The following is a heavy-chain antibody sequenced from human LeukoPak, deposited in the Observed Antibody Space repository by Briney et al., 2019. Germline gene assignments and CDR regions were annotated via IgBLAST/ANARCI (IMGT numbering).Heavy chain of an antibody. CDR2: ISSGGSYI. Sequence: GGSLRLSCAASGFTFSSYSMNWVRQAPGKGLEWVSSISSGGSYIYNADSVKGRFTISRDNANNSLYLQMNSLRAEDTAVYYCTRDRDDDSSGSIDDAFDIWGQGTMVTVSS. D-gene: IGHD3-22*01. CDR1: GFTFSSYS. V-gene: IGHV3-21*01. J-gene: IGHJ3*02. CDR3: TRDRDDDSSGSIDDAFDI.